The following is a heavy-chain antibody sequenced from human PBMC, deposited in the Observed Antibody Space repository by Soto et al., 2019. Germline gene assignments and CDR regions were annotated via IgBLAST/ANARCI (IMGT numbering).Heavy chain of an antibody. D-gene: IGHD4-17*01. CDR2: MNPNSGNT. J-gene: IGHJ4*02. V-gene: IGHV1-8*01. CDR3: ARGDPYGDYRFDY. CDR1: GYTFTSYD. Sequence: ASVKVSCKASGYTFTSYDINWVLQATEQGLEWMGWMNPNSGNTGYAQKFQGRVTMTRNTSISTAYMELSSLRSEDTAVYYCARGDPYGDYRFDYWGQGTLVTVSS.